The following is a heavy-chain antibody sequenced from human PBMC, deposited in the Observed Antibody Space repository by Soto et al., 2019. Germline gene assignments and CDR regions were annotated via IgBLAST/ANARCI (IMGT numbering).Heavy chain of an antibody. J-gene: IGHJ4*02. Sequence: PLSLTCTVSGACVSTGAYEWGWVRQRRGKGLEWVGYIYESGYTYYNTSLKSRLTISLDTSNNQFSLGLTYVTAADTAGYYCARDLPLYCRCDCNFDFWGQGTLVNVSS. CDR2: IYESGYT. CDR3: ARDLPLYCRCDCNFDF. D-gene: IGHD2-21*02. V-gene: IGHV4-31*03. CDR1: GACVSTGAYE.